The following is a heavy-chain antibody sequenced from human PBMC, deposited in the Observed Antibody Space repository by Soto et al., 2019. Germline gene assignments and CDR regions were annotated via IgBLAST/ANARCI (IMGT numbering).Heavy chain of an antibody. CDR2: IYYSGST. Sequence: QVQLQESGPGLVKPSQTLSLTCTVSGGSISSGDYYWSWIRQPPGKGLEWIGYIYYSGSTYYNPSLKSRVTISVDTSKTQFSLKLSSVTAADTAVYYCDRAPTVTPHAFDIWGQGTMVTVSS. CDR3: DRAPTVTPHAFDI. J-gene: IGHJ3*02. D-gene: IGHD4-4*01. CDR1: GGSISSGDYY. V-gene: IGHV4-30-4*01.